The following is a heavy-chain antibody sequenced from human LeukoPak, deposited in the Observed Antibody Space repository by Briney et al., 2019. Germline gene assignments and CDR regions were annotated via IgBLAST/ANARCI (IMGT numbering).Heavy chain of an antibody. J-gene: IGHJ4*02. CDR3: ARDGFKHPLWFGEPGVYFDY. Sequence: ASETLSLTCTVSGGSISSGDYYWSWIRQPPGKGLEWIGYIYYSGSTYYNPSLKSRVTISVDTSKNQFSLKLSSVTAADTAVYYCARDGFKHPLWFGEPGVYFDYWGQGTLVTVSS. D-gene: IGHD3-10*01. CDR2: IYYSGST. CDR1: GGSISSGDYY. V-gene: IGHV4-30-4*01.